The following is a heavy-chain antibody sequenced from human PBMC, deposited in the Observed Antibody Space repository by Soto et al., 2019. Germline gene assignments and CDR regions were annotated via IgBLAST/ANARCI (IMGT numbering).Heavy chain of an antibody. D-gene: IGHD6-13*01. V-gene: IGHV3-49*03. CDR1: GFTFGDYA. CDR3: TRRYGGSSWSHPAPRGAFDY. J-gene: IGHJ4*02. CDR2: IRSKAYGGTT. Sequence: EVQLVASGGGLVQPGRSLRLSCTASGFTFGDYAMSWFRQAPGKGLEWVGFIRSKAYGGTTEYAASVKGRFTISRDDSKSIAYLQMNSLKTEDTAVYYCTRRYGGSSWSHPAPRGAFDYWGQGTLVTVSS.